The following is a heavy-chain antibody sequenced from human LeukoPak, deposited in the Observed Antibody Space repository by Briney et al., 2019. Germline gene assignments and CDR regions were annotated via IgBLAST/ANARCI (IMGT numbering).Heavy chain of an antibody. CDR1: GHSHSSKSAA. J-gene: IGHJ4*02. CDR2: TYYRSKWYN. Sequence: SHTDSLMCGISGHSHSSKSAAWTWGTQSPSRGVEWLERTYYRSKWYNDYAVSVKSRITITPDTSKNQFSMQLNSVTPDDTAVYYCARAIYGDYLNEPFDYWGQGTLVTVSS. CDR3: ARAIYGDYLNEPFDY. D-gene: IGHD4-17*01. V-gene: IGHV6-1*01.